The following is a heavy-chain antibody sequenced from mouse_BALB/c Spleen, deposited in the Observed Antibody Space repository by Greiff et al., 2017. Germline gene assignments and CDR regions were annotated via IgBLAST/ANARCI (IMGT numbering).Heavy chain of an antibody. CDR3: ARDYYYGSSSYYFDY. CDR1: GFSLTSYG. J-gene: IGHJ2*01. CDR2: IWAGGST. D-gene: IGHD1-1*01. V-gene: IGHV2-9*02. Sequence: VMLVESGPGLVAPSQSLSITCTVSGFSLTSYGVHWVRQPPGKGLEWLGVIWAGGSTNYNSALMSRLSISKDNSKSQVFLKMNSLQTDDTAMYYCARDYYYGSSSYYFDYWGQGTTLTVSS.